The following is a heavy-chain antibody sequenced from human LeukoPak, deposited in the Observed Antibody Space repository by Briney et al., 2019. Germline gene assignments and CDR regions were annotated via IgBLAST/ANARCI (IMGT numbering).Heavy chain of an antibody. CDR2: IIPILNVP. CDR1: GGIFNDYS. D-gene: IGHD2-15*01. CDR3: ARDRPRARYFDY. Sequence: RASVKVSCKASGGIFNDYSISWVRQAPGQGLEWMGRIIPILNVPNYAQKFEGRVTITADKSTSTAYMELSSLKSEDTAVYFCARDRPRARYFDYWGQGTLVSVPS. V-gene: IGHV1-69*04. J-gene: IGHJ4*02.